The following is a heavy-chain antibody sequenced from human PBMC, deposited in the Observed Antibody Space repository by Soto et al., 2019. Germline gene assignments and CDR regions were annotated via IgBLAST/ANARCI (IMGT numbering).Heavy chain of an antibody. CDR3: SRLLRHNYYGMDV. D-gene: IGHD5-12*01. V-gene: IGHV4-39*01. CDR2: IYYSGST. Sequence: QLQLQESGPGLVKPSETLSLTCTVSGGSISSSSYYWRWIRQPPGKGLEWIGSIYYSGSTYYNPSLKSPVTISLATSKNQFTLTLSPVTAADTAVDYCSRLLRHNYYGMDVWGQGTPVTVSS. J-gene: IGHJ6*02. CDR1: GGSISSSSYY.